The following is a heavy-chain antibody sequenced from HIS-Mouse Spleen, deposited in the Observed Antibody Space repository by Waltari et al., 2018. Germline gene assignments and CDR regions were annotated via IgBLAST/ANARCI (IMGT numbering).Heavy chain of an antibody. V-gene: IGHV2-70*15. J-gene: IGHJ4*02. CDR2: IDWDDDK. Sequence: QVTLRESGPALVKPTQTLPLTCTFSGFSLSTSGMCVSWILQPPGKALEWLERIDWDDDKYYSTSLKTRLTISRDTARNQVVLTMTNMDPLETATYYCARIAEGYTSGWYAFDYWGQGTLVTVSS. D-gene: IGHD6-19*01. CDR3: ARIAEGYTSGWYAFDY. CDR1: GFSLSTSGMC.